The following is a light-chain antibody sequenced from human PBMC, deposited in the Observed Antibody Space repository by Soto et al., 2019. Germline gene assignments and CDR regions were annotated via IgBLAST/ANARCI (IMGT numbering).Light chain of an antibody. V-gene: IGLV2-8*01. J-gene: IGLJ2*01. Sequence: QSVLTQPSSASGSPGQSVTISCTGTSSDVGAYNYVSWYQQHPGKAPKLMIYEVNKRPSGVPNRFSGSKSGNTASLTVSGLQAEDEADYYCSSYAGSNNVVFGGGTKVTVL. CDR1: SSDVGAYNY. CDR3: SSYAGSNNVV. CDR2: EVN.